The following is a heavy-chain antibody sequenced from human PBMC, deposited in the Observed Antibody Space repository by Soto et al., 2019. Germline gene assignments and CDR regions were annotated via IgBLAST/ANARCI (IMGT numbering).Heavy chain of an antibody. CDR1: GGSISSSSYY. Sequence: QMQLQESGPGLVKPSETLSLTCTVSGGSISSSSYYWGWIRQPPGQGVEWLGTIYSLGNTYYNPSLQSRVTISVDKSKSQLFLKLSSVTAPDTAVYYCARQIYDSSGYYYAYWGQGTLVTVSS. J-gene: IGHJ4*02. CDR3: ARQIYDSSGYYYAY. D-gene: IGHD3-22*01. CDR2: IYSLGNT. V-gene: IGHV4-39*01.